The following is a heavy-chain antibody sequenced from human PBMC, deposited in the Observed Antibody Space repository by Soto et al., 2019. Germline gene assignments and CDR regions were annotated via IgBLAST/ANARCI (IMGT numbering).Heavy chain of an antibody. V-gene: IGHV3-30*18. J-gene: IGHJ4*02. D-gene: IGHD5-12*01. CDR3: AKERGYSVYSPFDY. CDR1: GFTFSSYG. CDR2: ISYDGSNK. Sequence: GGSLRLSCAASGFTFSSYGMHWVRQAPGKGLEWVAVISYDGSNKYYADSVKGRFTISRDNSKNTPYLQMNSLRAEDTAVYYCAKERGYSVYSPFDYWGQGTLVTVSS.